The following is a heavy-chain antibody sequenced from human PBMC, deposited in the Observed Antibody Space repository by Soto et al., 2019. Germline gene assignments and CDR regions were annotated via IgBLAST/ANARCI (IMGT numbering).Heavy chain of an antibody. V-gene: IGHV4-34*11. J-gene: IGHJ5*02. CDR2: IYYNGTT. CDR3: ARAASPYFDLLSAFDP. D-gene: IGHD3-9*01. Sequence: SETLSLTCAVYCGSLSGYYWSWIRQPPGKGLEWLGYIYYNGTTKYNPSLTSRVILSVDMSKNQFSLKLNSVTAADSAVYFCARAASPYFDLLSAFDPWGQGVLVTVSS. CDR1: CGSLSGYY.